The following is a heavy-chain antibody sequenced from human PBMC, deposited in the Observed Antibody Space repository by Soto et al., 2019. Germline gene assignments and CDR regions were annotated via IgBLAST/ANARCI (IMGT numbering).Heavy chain of an antibody. CDR1: GGSISGHY. V-gene: IGHV4-59*11. D-gene: IGHD3-16*02. CDR3: VRIVPTGRPFDF. Sequence: SETLSLTCTVSGGSISGHYWTWIRQPPGKGLEYIGDIYYTGGTAYPPSLRSRVTMSLDTSHNQFSLRLTSVTAADTAVYYCVRIVPTGRPFDFWGQGILVTVSS. J-gene: IGHJ4*02. CDR2: IYYTGGT.